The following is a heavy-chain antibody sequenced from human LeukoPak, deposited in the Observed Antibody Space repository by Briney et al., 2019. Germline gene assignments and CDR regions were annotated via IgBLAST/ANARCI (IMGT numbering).Heavy chain of an antibody. CDR1: GGSFSGYC. CDR3: ARGRYSSNYYYYYYMDV. Sequence: PSETLSLTCAVYGGSFSGYCWSWIRQPPGKGLEWIGEINHSGSTNYNPSLKSRVTISVDTSKNQFSLKLSSVTAADTAVYYCARGRYSSNYYYYYYMDVWGKGTTVTVSS. CDR2: INHSGST. J-gene: IGHJ6*03. D-gene: IGHD6-13*01. V-gene: IGHV4-34*01.